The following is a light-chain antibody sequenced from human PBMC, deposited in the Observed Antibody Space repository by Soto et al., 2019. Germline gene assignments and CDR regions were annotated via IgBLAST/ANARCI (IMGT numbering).Light chain of an antibody. V-gene: IGLV1-40*01. CDR2: GNS. Sequence: QSALTQPPSVSEAPGQRVTISCTGSSSNIGAGYDVHWYQQLPGTAPKLLIYGNSNRPSGVPDRFSGSKSGTSASLAITGLQAEDEADYYCQSYDSSLSGWVFGGGTKLTVL. CDR1: SSNIGAGYD. J-gene: IGLJ3*02. CDR3: QSYDSSLSGWV.